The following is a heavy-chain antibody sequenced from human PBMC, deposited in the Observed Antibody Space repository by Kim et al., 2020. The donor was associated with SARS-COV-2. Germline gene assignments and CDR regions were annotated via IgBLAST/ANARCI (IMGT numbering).Heavy chain of an antibody. J-gene: IGHJ5*02. CDR3: ARGGDRRGMVRGRNWFDP. CDR1: GGSFSGYY. CDR2: INHSGST. D-gene: IGHD3-10*01. V-gene: IGHV4-34*01. Sequence: SETLSLTCPVYGGSFSGYYWSWIRQPPGKGLEWIGEINHSGSTNYNPSLKSRVTISVDTSKNQFSLKLSSVTAADTAVYYCARGGDRRGMVRGRNWFDPWGQGTLVTVSS.